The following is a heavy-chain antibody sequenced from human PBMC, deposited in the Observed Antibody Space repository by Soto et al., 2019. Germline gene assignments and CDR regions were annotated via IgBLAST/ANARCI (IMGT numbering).Heavy chain of an antibody. V-gene: IGHV3-74*01. D-gene: IGHD2-15*01. Sequence: EVQLVESGGGLVQPGGSLRLSCAASGFTFSSYWIHWVRQAPGKGLVWVSRINGDGRTTNYADSVRGQFAISRDNDKNTVYLQMNRRRAEDTAVYYGARGAAGRYYSDYWAQGNLVTASS. CDR1: GFTFSSYW. CDR2: INGDGRTT. J-gene: IGHJ4*02. CDR3: ARGAAGRYYSDY.